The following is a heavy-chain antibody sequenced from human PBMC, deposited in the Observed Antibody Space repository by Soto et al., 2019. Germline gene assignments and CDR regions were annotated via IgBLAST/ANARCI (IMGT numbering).Heavy chain of an antibody. J-gene: IGHJ4*02. CDR1: GFTVSTNY. V-gene: IGHV3-66*01. CDR2: IYSGGSI. CDR3: AGERQGGVAFDR. D-gene: IGHD1-26*01. Sequence: GGSLRLSCAASGFTVSTNYMSWVRQAPGKGLEWVSVIYSGGSIYYADSVKGRFTISRDNSKNTLYLQMNSLRGEDTAVYYCAGERQGGVAFDRWGQGTLVTVSS.